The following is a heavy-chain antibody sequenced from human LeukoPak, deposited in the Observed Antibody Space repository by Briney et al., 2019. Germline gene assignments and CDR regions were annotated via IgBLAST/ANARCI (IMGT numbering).Heavy chain of an antibody. V-gene: IGHV4-59*01. CDR3: ARDGGSSGWYFDY. J-gene: IGHJ4*02. CDR2: IYYSGST. D-gene: IGHD6-19*01. Sequence: PSETLSLTCTVSGGSIKYNYWSWIRQPPGKGREWIGYIYYSGSTNYNPSLQSRVTISVDTSKNQFSLKLSSVTAADTAVYYCARDGGSSGWYFDYWGQGTLVTVSS. CDR1: GGSIKYNY.